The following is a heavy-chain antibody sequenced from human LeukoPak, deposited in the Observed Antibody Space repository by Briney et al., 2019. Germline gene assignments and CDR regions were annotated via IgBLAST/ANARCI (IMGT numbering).Heavy chain of an antibody. CDR1: GFTFSSYA. Sequence: PGGSLRLSCAASGFTFSSYAMSWVRQAPGKGLEWVSAISGSGGSTYYADSVKGRFTISRDNSKNTLYLQMNSLRAEDTAVYYCAKDSSLIEGYYYYMDVWGKGTTVTVSS. CDR2: ISGSGGST. CDR3: AKDSSLIEGYYYYMDV. J-gene: IGHJ6*03. V-gene: IGHV3-23*01.